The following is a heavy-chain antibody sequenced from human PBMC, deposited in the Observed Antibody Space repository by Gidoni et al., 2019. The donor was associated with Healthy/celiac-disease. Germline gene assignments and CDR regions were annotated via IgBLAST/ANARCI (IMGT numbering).Heavy chain of an antibody. CDR1: GGSISSSSYY. D-gene: IGHD1-26*01. Sequence: QLQLQESGPGLVKPSETLSLTCTVSGGSISSSSYYWGWIRQPPGKGLGWIGSIYYSGSTYYNPSLKSRVTISVDTAKNQFSLKLSSVTAADTAVYYCARRRSYWGNGMDVWGQGTTVTVSS. CDR2: IYYSGST. CDR3: ARRRSYWGNGMDV. V-gene: IGHV4-39*01. J-gene: IGHJ6*02.